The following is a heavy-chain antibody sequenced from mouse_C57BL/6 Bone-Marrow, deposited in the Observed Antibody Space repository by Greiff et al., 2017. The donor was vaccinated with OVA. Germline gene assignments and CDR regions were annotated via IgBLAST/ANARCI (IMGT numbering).Heavy chain of an antibody. CDR3: ARDLYGYPYAMDY. Sequence: EVQLMESGGGLVQSGRSLRLSCATSGFTFSDFYMEWVRQAPGKGLEWIAASRNKANDYTTEYSASVKGRFIVSRDTSQSILYLQMNALRAEDTAIYYCARDLYGYPYAMDYWGQGTSVTVSS. J-gene: IGHJ4*01. CDR1: GFTFSDFY. D-gene: IGHD2-2*01. V-gene: IGHV7-1*01. CDR2: SRNKANDYTT.